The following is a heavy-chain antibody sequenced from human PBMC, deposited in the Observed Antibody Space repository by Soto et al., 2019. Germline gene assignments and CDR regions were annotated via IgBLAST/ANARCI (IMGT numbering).Heavy chain of an antibody. V-gene: IGHV3-30-3*01. CDR2: ISYDGSNK. CDR3: AREGAPDYGDYATDY. Sequence: QAGGSLRLSCAASGFTFSSYAMHWVRQAPGKGLEWVAVISYDGSNKYYADSVKGRFTISRDNSKNTLYLQMNSLRAEDTAVYYCAREGAPDYGDYATDYWGQGTLVTVSS. D-gene: IGHD4-17*01. J-gene: IGHJ4*02. CDR1: GFTFSSYA.